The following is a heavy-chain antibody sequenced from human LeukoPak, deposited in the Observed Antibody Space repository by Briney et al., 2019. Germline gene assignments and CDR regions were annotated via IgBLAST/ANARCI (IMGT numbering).Heavy chain of an antibody. D-gene: IGHD2-2*01. Sequence: GGSLRLSCAASGFTFSSYGMHWVRQAPGKGLEWVAFIRYDGSNKYYADSVKGRFTISRDNSKNTLYLQMNSLRAEDTAVYYCARDEYQLPTLWGRGTLVTVSS. CDR1: GFTFSSYG. CDR2: IRYDGSNK. J-gene: IGHJ2*01. V-gene: IGHV3-30*02. CDR3: ARDEYQLPTL.